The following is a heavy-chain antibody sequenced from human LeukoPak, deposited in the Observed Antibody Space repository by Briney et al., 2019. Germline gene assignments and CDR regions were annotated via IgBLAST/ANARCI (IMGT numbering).Heavy chain of an antibody. D-gene: IGHD5-24*01. CDR2: FDPEDGET. CDR3: ATGFPKDGYNH. J-gene: IGHJ5*02. CDR1: GYTFTSYD. Sequence: ASVKVSCKASGYTFTSYDINWVRQAPGKGLEWMGGFDPEDGETIYAQKFQGRVTMTEDTSTDTAYMELSSLRSEDTAVYYCATGFPKDGYNHWGQGTLVTVSS. V-gene: IGHV1-24*01.